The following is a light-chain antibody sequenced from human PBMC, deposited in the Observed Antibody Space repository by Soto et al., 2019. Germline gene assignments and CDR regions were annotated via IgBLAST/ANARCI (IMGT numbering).Light chain of an antibody. CDR2: DAS. CDR3: QQYNNFST. Sequence: DIPMTQFPSTLSASVGDRVTITCRASQSISSWLAWYQQKPGKAPKLLIYDASSLESGVPSRFSGSGSATQFTLTISSLQPDDFATYYCQQYNNFSTFGQGTKV. CDR1: QSISSW. V-gene: IGKV1-5*01. J-gene: IGKJ1*01.